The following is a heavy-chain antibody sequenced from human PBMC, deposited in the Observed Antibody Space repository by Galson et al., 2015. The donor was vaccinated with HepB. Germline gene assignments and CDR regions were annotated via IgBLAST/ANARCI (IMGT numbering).Heavy chain of an antibody. Sequence: SGGTFSSYAISWVRQAPGQGLEWMGGIIPIFGTANYAQKFQGRVTITADDSTSTAYMELGSLRSEDTAVYYCARVLCSGGSCYSDWFDPWGQGTLVTVSS. J-gene: IGHJ5*02. CDR3: ARVLCSGGSCYSDWFDP. V-gene: IGHV1-69*01. CDR2: IIPIFGTA. CDR1: GGTFSSYA. D-gene: IGHD2-15*01.